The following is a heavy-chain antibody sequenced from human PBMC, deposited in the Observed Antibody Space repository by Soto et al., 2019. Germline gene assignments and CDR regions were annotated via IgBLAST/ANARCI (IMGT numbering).Heavy chain of an antibody. J-gene: IGHJ4*02. CDR1: GFTFGDYA. CDR2: IRSQAYGGTT. CDR3: TKDIEWGTAGH. D-gene: IGHD5-12*01. V-gene: IGHV3-49*03. Sequence: EVQLVESGGGLVQPGRSLRLSCTTSGFTFGDYAMSWFRQAPGKGLEWVAVIRSQAYGGTTDYVASVKGRFTISRDDSKSLAYLQMNSLKTEDTALYYCTKDIEWGTAGHWGQGALVTVSS.